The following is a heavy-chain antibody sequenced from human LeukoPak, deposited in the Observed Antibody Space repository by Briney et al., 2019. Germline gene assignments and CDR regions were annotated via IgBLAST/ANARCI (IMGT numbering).Heavy chain of an antibody. CDR1: GFTFSDFW. Sequence: GGSLRLSCAGSGFTFSDFWMTWVRQPPGKGLEEVANIKEDGTEKNLVDSVKGRFTISRDNTKNLLFLEMNNLIGDDTAIYYCVRESRPGGAMGLYHNLDYWGQGTLVAVSS. CDR3: VRESRPGGAMGLYHNLDY. D-gene: IGHD1-1*01. J-gene: IGHJ4*02. V-gene: IGHV3-7*01. CDR2: IKEDGTEK.